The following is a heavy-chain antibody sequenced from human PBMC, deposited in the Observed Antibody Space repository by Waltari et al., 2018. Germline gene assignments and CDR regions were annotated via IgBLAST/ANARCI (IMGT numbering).Heavy chain of an antibody. D-gene: IGHD3-16*02. CDR2: INQSDHP. CDR1: GRSFGSFW. J-gene: IGHJ3*02. CDR3: ARHRHPGHSFDI. Sequence: QVQLQQWGAGVLKPSETPSLTCVVHGRSFGSFWWRGSRQPPGKGRQWIGEINQSDHPNYKPSLTSRVTISIDTSKNQFYLNLRSVAAADTAVYYCARHRHPGHSFDIWGQGASVLVSS. V-gene: IGHV4-34*02.